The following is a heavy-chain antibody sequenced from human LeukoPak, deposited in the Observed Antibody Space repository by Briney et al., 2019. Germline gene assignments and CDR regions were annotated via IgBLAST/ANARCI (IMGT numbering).Heavy chain of an antibody. CDR1: GGSISSGGNS. CDR3: ARRRRDDYVWGSYPPTTFDY. Sequence: PSETLSLTCAVSGGSISSGGNSWSWIRQPPGKGLEWIGYIYHSGTTYYNPSLKSRVTISVDRSKNQFSLTLSSVTAADTAVYYCARRRRDDYVWGSYPPTTFDYWGQGTLVTVSS. D-gene: IGHD3-16*01. V-gene: IGHV4-30-2*01. J-gene: IGHJ4*02. CDR2: IYHSGTT.